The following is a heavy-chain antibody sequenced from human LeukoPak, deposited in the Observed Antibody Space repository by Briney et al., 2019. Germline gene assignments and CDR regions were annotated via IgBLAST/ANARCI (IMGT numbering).Heavy chain of an antibody. CDR1: GGSISSSSYD. Sequence: SETLSLTCTLSGGSISSSSYDWGWVRQPPGKGLEWIGSIYYSGSTYYNPSRKSRVTISVNTAKNQFSRKLSSVTAAGAAFYYCATPTAPIWTDLDRDYWGQGTLVTVSS. CDR3: ATPTAPIWTDLDRDY. J-gene: IGHJ4*02. CDR2: IYYSGST. V-gene: IGHV4-39*01. D-gene: IGHD3/OR15-3a*01.